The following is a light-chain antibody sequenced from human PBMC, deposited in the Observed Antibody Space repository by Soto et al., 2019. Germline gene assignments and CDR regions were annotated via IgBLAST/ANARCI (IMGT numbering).Light chain of an antibody. Sequence: DIRMTQSPSSLYAFVGDTVTITCRASQDIIYYLAWYQQKPGKVPKLLIHSASTLQTGVQSRFSGSGSGTVFTLTINNLQPEDVATYYCQKYNSAPNTFGQGSRLEIK. CDR3: QKYNSAPNT. J-gene: IGKJ2*01. CDR1: QDIIYY. V-gene: IGKV1-27*01. CDR2: SAS.